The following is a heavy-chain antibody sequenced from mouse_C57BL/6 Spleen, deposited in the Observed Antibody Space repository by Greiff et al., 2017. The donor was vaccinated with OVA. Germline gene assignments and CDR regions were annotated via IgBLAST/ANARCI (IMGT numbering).Heavy chain of an antibody. D-gene: IGHD3-2*02. CDR2: IYPGSGNT. V-gene: IGHV1-76*01. CDR3: ARTYSSGSLDY. CDR1: GYTFTDYY. Sequence: VQLQQSGAELVRPGASVKLSCKASGYTFTDYYINWVKQRPGQGLEWIARIYPGSGNTYYNEKFKGKATLTAEKSSSTAYMQLSSLTSEDSAVYFCARTYSSGSLDYWGQGTTLTVSS. J-gene: IGHJ2*01.